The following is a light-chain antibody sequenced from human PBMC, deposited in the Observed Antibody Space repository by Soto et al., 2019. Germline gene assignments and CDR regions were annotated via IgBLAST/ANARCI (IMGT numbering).Light chain of an antibody. CDR2: GAS. Sequence: EIVLTQSPGTLSLSPGERATLSCRASQSVSSSYLAWYQQKPGQAPRLLIYGASSRATGIPDRFSGSGSGTDFTLTISRLEPEDLAVYYCQQYGNSPGFTFGPGTKVDIK. CDR1: QSVSSSY. J-gene: IGKJ3*01. CDR3: QQYGNSPGFT. V-gene: IGKV3-20*01.